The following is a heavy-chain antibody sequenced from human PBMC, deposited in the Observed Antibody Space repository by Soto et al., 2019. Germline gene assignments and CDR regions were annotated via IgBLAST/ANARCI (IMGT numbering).Heavy chain of an antibody. CDR3: ATSFGSGSRAFDY. CDR1: GDTFNFYT. Sequence: QVQLVQSGAEVKKPGSSVKVSCKASGDTFNFYTINWVRQAPGLGLEWMGRFNPILSFSNSALKFQGRVRLTADKSTSPAYMVLSSLRSEDTAIYYCATSFGSGSRAFDYWGQGALVTVSS. V-gene: IGHV1-69*02. D-gene: IGHD3-10*01. CDR2: FNPILSFS. J-gene: IGHJ4*02.